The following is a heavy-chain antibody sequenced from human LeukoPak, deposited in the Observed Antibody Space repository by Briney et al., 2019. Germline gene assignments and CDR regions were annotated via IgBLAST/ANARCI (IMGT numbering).Heavy chain of an antibody. D-gene: IGHD5-24*01. V-gene: IGHV1-18*01. Sequence: ASVKVSCKASGYTLTSYGISWVRQAPGQGLEWMGWISAYNGNTNYAQKLQGRVTMTTDTSTSTAYMELRSLRSDDTAVYYCARSDGYNNYRNWFDPWGQGTLVTVSS. J-gene: IGHJ5*02. CDR2: ISAYNGNT. CDR1: GYTLTSYG. CDR3: ARSDGYNNYRNWFDP.